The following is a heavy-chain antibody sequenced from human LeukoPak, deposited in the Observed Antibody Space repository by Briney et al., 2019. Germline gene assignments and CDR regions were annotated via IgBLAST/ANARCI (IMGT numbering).Heavy chain of an antibody. V-gene: IGHV3-21*01. J-gene: IGHJ3*02. Sequence: PGGSLRLSCAASGFTFSSYSMNWVRQAPGKGLEWVSSISSSSSYIYYADSVKGRFTISRDNAKNSLYLQMNSLRAEDTAVYYCASGGASGGRYGSGSYPSVAFDIWGQGTMVTVSS. D-gene: IGHD3-10*01. CDR1: GFTFSSYS. CDR2: ISSSSSYI. CDR3: ASGGASGGRYGSGSYPSVAFDI.